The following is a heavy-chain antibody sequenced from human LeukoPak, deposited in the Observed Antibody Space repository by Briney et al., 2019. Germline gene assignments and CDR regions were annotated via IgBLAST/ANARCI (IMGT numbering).Heavy chain of an antibody. D-gene: IGHD1-26*01. CDR1: GFTFSSYA. J-gene: IGHJ4*02. CDR2: ISGSGGST. CDR3: AKCGIVGATNLDY. Sequence: PAGGSLRLSCAASGFTFSSYAMSWVRQAPGKGLEWVSAISGSGGSTYCADSVKGRFTISRDNSKNTLYLQMNSLRAEDTAVYYCAKCGIVGATNLDYWGQGTLVTVSS. V-gene: IGHV3-23*01.